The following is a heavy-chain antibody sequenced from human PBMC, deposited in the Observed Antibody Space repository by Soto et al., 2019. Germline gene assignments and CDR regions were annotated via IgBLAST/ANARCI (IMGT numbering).Heavy chain of an antibody. CDR1: GFSLSTSEVG. V-gene: IGHV2-5*02. J-gene: IGHJ5*02. D-gene: IGHD6-19*01. CDR2: IYWDDDK. CDR3: AHAPGIAVTTSWFDP. Sequence: SGPTLVIPTQTLTLTCTFSGFSLSTSEVGVGWIRQPPGKALQWLALIYWDDDKRYSPSLKSRLTITKDTSKNQVVLTMTNMDPVDTATYYCAHAPGIAVTTSWFDPWGQGILVTVSS.